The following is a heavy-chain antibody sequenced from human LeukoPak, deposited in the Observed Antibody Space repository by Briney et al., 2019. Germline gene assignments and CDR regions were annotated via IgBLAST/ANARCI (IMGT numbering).Heavy chain of an antibody. CDR2: ISDSGGGT. Sequence: GGSLRLSCPASGFTFSNYAMSWVRQAPGKGLEWVSGISDSGGGTYYADSVKGRFTISRDNSKNTLYLQMNSLRAEDTAVYYCAEGGPGSDFDYWGQGTLVTVSS. V-gene: IGHV3-23*01. CDR1: GFTFSNYA. J-gene: IGHJ4*02. CDR3: AEGGPGSDFDY. D-gene: IGHD3-10*01.